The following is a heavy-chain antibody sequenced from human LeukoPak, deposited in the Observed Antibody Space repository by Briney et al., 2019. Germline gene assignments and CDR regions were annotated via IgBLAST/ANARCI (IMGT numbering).Heavy chain of an antibody. CDR1: GGSISSYY. Sequence: PSETLSLTCTVSGGSISSYYWSWIRQPPGKGLEWIGEINHSGSTNYNPSLKSRVTISVDTSKNQFSLKLSSVTAADTAVYYCARVGYSSSGNYYNDRGAFDYWGQGTLVTVSS. D-gene: IGHD3-10*01. J-gene: IGHJ4*02. CDR3: ARVGYSSSGNYYNDRGAFDY. CDR2: INHSGST. V-gene: IGHV4-34*01.